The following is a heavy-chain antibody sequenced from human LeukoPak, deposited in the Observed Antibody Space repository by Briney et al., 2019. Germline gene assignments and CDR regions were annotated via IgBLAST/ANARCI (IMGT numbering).Heavy chain of an antibody. Sequence: SETLSLTCAVSGGSISRRTNWWSWVRQPPGKGLEWIGEIYHSGGTNYNPSLKSRITISVDKSQNQFSLKVDSPTAADTAVYYCVANGYYCLDVWGKGTTVTVSS. CDR1: GGSISRRTNW. V-gene: IGHV4-4*02. CDR2: IYHSGGT. J-gene: IGHJ6*03. CDR3: VANGYYCLDV. D-gene: IGHD2-8*01.